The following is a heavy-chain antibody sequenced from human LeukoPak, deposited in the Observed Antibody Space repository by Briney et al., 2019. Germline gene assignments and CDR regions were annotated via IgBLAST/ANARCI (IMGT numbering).Heavy chain of an antibody. CDR1: GFTFSSYG. J-gene: IGHJ3*02. D-gene: IGHD2-21*01. CDR2: IRSDGSIK. Sequence: PGGSLRLSCAASGFTFSSYGMHWVRQAPGKGLEWVAFIRSDGSIKYYADSVKGRFTISRDNAKNTLYLQMNSLRAEDTAVYYCARVEVIASDAFDIWGQGTMVTVSS. V-gene: IGHV3-30*02. CDR3: ARVEVIASDAFDI.